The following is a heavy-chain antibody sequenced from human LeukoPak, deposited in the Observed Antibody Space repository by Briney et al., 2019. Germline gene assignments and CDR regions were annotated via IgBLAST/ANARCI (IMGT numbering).Heavy chain of an antibody. CDR2: IIPILGIA. V-gene: IGHV1-69*04. Sequence: SVKVSCKASGGTFSSYAISWVRQAPGQGLEWMGRIIPILGIANYAQKFQGRVTITADKSTSTAYMELSSLRSEDTAVYYCARVGRSSTSCSTGVDYWGQGTLVTVSS. CDR1: GGTFSSYA. CDR3: ARVGRSSTSCSTGVDY. J-gene: IGHJ4*02. D-gene: IGHD2-2*01.